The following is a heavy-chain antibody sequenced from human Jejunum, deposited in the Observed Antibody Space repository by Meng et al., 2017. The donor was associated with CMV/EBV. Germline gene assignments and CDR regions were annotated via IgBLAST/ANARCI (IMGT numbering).Heavy chain of an antibody. CDR2: INGDGRST. Sequence: SGFRFTLYGVPWAPQGPGRGLVWFSRINGDGRSTNYAHSVKGRFTIPRDNAMNTLYLQMTRRRVEDTAVYYCARGATGGSYRFDFWGHGTLVTVSS. CDR1: GFRFTLYG. V-gene: IGHV3-74*01. CDR3: ARGATGGSYRFDF. J-gene: IGHJ4*01. D-gene: IGHD1-26*01.